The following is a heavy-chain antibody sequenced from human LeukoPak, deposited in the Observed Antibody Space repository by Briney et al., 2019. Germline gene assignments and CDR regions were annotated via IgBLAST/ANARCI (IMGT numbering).Heavy chain of an antibody. D-gene: IGHD3-10*01. CDR1: GRSISSDY. Sequence: SSDTLSLTCTVSGRSISSDYWSCTRHPPGKGREGIGDIYYSGSTNYNPSLKSRITISVDTSKHQFSLKLSSVTAADPAVYYCARHEMVRGVIENWFDPWGQGTLVTVSS. CDR3: ARHEMVRGVIENWFDP. CDR2: IYYSGST. V-gene: IGHV4-59*08. J-gene: IGHJ5*02.